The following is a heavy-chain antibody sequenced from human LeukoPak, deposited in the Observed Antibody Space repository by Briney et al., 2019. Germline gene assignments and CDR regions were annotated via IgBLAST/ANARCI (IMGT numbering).Heavy chain of an antibody. J-gene: IGHJ4*02. CDR1: GFTFSSYG. CDR2: IRYDGSNK. CDR3: ARVAVRGILRKYYFDY. V-gene: IGHV3-30*02. Sequence: SGGSLRLSCAASGFTFSSYGMHWVRQAPGKGLEWVAFIRYDGSNKYYADSVKGRFTISRDNSKNTLYLQMNSLRAEDTAVYYCARVAVRGILRKYYFDYWGQGTLVTVSS. D-gene: IGHD3-10*01.